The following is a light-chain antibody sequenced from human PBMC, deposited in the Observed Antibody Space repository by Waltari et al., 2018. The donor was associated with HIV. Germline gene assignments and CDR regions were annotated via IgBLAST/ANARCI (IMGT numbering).Light chain of an antibody. V-gene: IGKV3-15*01. CDR2: GAS. J-gene: IGKJ2*01. Sequence: EIVMTQSPVSLSVSPGEGTTLSCRASQSVYNNVAWYQQQRGQAPSLLIFGASTRASGVPLRFSGSGSGTEFTLTISSLRSEDFVVYYSQQYDRWPQTFGQGTKLEIK. CDR3: QQYDRWPQT. CDR1: QSVYNN.